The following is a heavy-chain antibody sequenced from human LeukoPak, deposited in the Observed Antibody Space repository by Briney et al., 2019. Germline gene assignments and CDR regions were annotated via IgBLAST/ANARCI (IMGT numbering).Heavy chain of an antibody. J-gene: IGHJ3*01. Sequence: GGSLRLSCAASGFTFSDHYMAWVRQAPGKGLEWVSLIASSGLNTYYADSVWGRFTISRDNSKNTLSLQMNSLRVEDTAIYYCARDIELSTWGLGTLVTVSS. D-gene: IGHD5-12*01. V-gene: IGHV3-23*01. CDR2: IASSGLNT. CDR1: GFTFSDHY. CDR3: ARDIELST.